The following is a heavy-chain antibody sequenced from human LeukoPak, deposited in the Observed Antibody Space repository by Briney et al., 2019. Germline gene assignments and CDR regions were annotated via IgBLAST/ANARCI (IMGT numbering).Heavy chain of an antibody. J-gene: IGHJ4*02. CDR3: ARPYYYGSGSYYPRKNYFDY. V-gene: IGHV4-34*01. CDR1: GFTFSSYG. D-gene: IGHD3-10*01. CDR2: INHSGST. Sequence: PGGSLRLSCAASGFTFSSYGMSWVRQPPGKGLEWIGEINHSGSTNYNPSLKSRVTISVDTSKNQFSLKLSSVTAADTAVYYCARPYYYGSGSYYPRKNYFDYWGQGTLVTVSS.